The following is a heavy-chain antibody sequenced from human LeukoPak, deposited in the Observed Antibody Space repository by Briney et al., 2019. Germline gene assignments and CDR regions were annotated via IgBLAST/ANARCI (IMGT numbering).Heavy chain of an antibody. D-gene: IGHD6-6*01. CDR1: GGSISSSSYY. CDR3: AEIKQLAGGYYFDY. V-gene: IGHV4-39*07. J-gene: IGHJ4*02. Sequence: SETLSLTCTVSGGSISSSSYYWGWIRQPPGKGLEWIGSIYYSGSTYYNPSLKSRVTISVDTSKNQFSLKLSSVTAADTAVYYCAEIKQLAGGYYFDYWGQGTLVTVSS. CDR2: IYYSGST.